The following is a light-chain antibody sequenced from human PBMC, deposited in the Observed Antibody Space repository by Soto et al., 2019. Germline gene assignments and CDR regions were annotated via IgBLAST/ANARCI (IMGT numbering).Light chain of an antibody. Sequence: EIVLTQSPGTLSLSPGERATLSCRASQSITTSFLAWYQQKPGQAPRLLIYGASSRATGIPDRFSGSGSGTDFTLTISRLEPEDATVYYWQQYDRSAPRTFGQGTKVEIK. CDR3: QQYDRSAPRT. V-gene: IGKV3-20*01. CDR2: GAS. J-gene: IGKJ1*01. CDR1: QSITTSF.